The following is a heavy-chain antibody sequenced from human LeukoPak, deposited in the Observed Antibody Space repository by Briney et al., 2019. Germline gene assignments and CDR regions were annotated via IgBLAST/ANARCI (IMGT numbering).Heavy chain of an antibody. CDR2: IYRSGRA. Sequence: SWTLSLTFSGSGCFIIDYYCTGIRQPAGKGLDWIGRIYRSGRANYNPSLSSRVTMSVDTTKNQFSLKLTSVIDADTALYYCARGRQLPSGWLDPWGQGTLVTVSS. CDR3: ARGRQLPSGWLDP. D-gene: IGHD2-2*01. J-gene: IGHJ5*02. CDR1: GCFIIDYY. V-gene: IGHV4-4*07.